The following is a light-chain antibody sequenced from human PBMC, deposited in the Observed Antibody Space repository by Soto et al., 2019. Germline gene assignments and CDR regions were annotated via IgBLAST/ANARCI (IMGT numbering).Light chain of an antibody. J-gene: IGKJ1*01. CDR2: GAS. CDR1: QGISSR. Sequence: DIQMTQSPSSVSASVGDRVTITCRASQGISSRLAWYQQKPGKAPKLLIYGASSLQSGVPSRFSGSGSGTDFTLTITSLQAEDSATYYCQQANTVPPWTFGQGTKVEIK. V-gene: IGKV1-12*01. CDR3: QQANTVPPWT.